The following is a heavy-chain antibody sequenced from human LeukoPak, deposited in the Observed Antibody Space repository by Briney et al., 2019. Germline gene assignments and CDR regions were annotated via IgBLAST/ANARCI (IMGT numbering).Heavy chain of an antibody. V-gene: IGHV3-74*01. CDR2: IKSDGSST. CDR3: GKGPASGLPAAIDY. CDR1: GDITHYW. Sequence: PSETLSLTCTVSGDITHYWMHWVRQAPGKGLVWVSRIKSDGSSTSYADSVKGRFTISRDNSKNTLNVQMNSLRAEDTAVYYCGKGPASGLPAAIDYWGQGTLVTVSS. J-gene: IGHJ4*02. D-gene: IGHD2-2*01.